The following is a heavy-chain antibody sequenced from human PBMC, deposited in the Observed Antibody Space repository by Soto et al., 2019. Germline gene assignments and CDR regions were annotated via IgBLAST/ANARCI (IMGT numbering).Heavy chain of an antibody. D-gene: IGHD2-21*02. Sequence: QVRIVQSGAEVKKPGSSVKVSCKASGATFSSYAISWVRQAPGQGLEWMGGIIPIFGTAHYAQKFQGRVTITADESTSTAYMKLSSLRSEDTAVYYCARGREGGIVVVTAFAPWGKGPLVTVSS. CDR2: IIPIFGTA. CDR3: ARGREGGIVVVTAFAP. V-gene: IGHV1-69*01. CDR1: GATFSSYA. J-gene: IGHJ5*02.